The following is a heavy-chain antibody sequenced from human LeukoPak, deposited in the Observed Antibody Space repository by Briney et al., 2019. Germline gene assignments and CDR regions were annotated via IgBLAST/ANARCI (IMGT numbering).Heavy chain of an antibody. Sequence: GGSLILSCAGTGFAFNMFAIDWVRQAPGKGLEWVSGLSRGGSTTNYAGSVKGRFTISRDKSQNSVFLQLNSLRPEDTAVYYCARQQRIRHCSEGVCTEGYYFDYWGQGTLVTVSS. CDR3: ARQQRIRHCSEGVCTEGYYFDY. D-gene: IGHD2-15*01. CDR2: LSRGGSTT. CDR1: GFAFNMFA. V-gene: IGHV3-23*01. J-gene: IGHJ4*02.